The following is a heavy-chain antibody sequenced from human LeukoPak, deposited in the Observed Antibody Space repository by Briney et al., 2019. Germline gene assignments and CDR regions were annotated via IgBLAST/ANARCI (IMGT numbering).Heavy chain of an antibody. CDR2: IYYSGST. V-gene: IGHV4-31*03. CDR1: GGSISSGGYY. J-gene: IGHJ4*02. D-gene: IGHD4-23*01. Sequence: PSETLSLTCTVSGGSISSGGYYWSWIRQHPGKGLEWIGYIYYSGSTYYNPSLKSRVTISVDTSKNQFSLKLSPVTAADTAVYYCARHYGGNSFDYWGQGTLVTVSS. CDR3: ARHYGGNSFDY.